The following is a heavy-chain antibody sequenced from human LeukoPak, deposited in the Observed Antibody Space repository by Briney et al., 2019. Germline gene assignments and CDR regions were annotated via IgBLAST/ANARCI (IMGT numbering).Heavy chain of an antibody. Sequence: ASVKVSCKASGYTFTSYYMHWVRQAPGQGLEWMGIINPSGGSTSYAQKFQGRVTMIRDTSTSTVYMELSSLRSEDTAVYYCARDYRAVAGTGYFDYWGQGTLVTVSS. CDR1: GYTFTSYY. D-gene: IGHD6-19*01. CDR3: ARDYRAVAGTGYFDY. CDR2: INPSGGST. J-gene: IGHJ4*02. V-gene: IGHV1-46*01.